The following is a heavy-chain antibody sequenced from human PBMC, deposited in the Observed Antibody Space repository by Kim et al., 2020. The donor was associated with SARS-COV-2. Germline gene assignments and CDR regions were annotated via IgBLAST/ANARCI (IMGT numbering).Heavy chain of an antibody. J-gene: IGHJ4*02. V-gene: IGHV4-39*01. Sequence: SETLSLTCTVSGGSISTAFYWGWRRQPPGKGLEWIGSVYYTGDTYYSPSLKGRVTIYVDTSKNQFSLDVNSVTAADTAMYYCARPASRFGDYALWGQGTL. CDR3: ARPASRFGDYAL. CDR2: VYYTGDT. D-gene: IGHD3-10*01. CDR1: GGSISTAFY.